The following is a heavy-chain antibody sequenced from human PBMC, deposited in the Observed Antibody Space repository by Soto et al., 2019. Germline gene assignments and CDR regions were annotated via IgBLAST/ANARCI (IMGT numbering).Heavy chain of an antibody. CDR3: ARRVVVITTVVDY. CDR2: IKQDGSEK. J-gene: IGHJ4*02. CDR1: GFTFSSYW. Sequence: GGSLRLSCAASGFTFSSYWMSWVRQAPGKGLEWVANIKQDGSEKYYVDSVKGRFTISRDNAKNSLYLQMNSLRAEDTAVYYCARRVVVITTVVDYWGQGTLVTVSS. D-gene: IGHD3-22*01. V-gene: IGHV3-7*01.